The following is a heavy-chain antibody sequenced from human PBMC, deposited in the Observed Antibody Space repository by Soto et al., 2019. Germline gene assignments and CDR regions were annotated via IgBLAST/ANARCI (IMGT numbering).Heavy chain of an antibody. V-gene: IGHV3-30-3*01. J-gene: IGHJ4*02. Sequence: VQLVESGGGVVQPGRSLRLSCAASGFTFSSYAIHWVRQAPGKGQEWVALISYDGSNKYYADSVKGRFTISRDNSKNTLYLQMNSLRAEDTAVYYCARHKRDLRFLEWSYYFDYWGQGTLVTVSS. CDR1: GFTFSSYA. CDR3: ARHKRDLRFLEWSYYFDY. D-gene: IGHD3-3*01. CDR2: ISYDGSNK.